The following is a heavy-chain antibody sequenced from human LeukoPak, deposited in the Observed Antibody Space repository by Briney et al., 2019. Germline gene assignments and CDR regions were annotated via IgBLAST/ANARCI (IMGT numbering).Heavy chain of an antibody. CDR3: ARWLELMRNFDW. D-gene: IGHD5-24*01. CDR2: IKQDGSEK. Sequence: PGWSLRLSCVGSGFTFSDYWMGWVRQAPGKGLEWVAHIKQDGSEKDYVDALKGRFTISRDNAKNSLYLQMNSLRAEDTAVYYCARWLELMRNFDWWGQGTLVTVSS. J-gene: IGHJ4*02. CDR1: GFTFSDYW. V-gene: IGHV3-7*01.